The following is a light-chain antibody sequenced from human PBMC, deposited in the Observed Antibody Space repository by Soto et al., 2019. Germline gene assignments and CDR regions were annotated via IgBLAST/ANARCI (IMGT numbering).Light chain of an antibody. Sequence: QSVLTQPASVSGSPGQSIAISCTGTSSDVGSYNYVSWYQHHPGKAPKVMIYDVSSRPSGVSNRFSGSKSGNTASLTISGLQAEDEDDYYCISYTTISTYVFGTGTKVTVL. J-gene: IGLJ1*01. CDR2: DVS. CDR1: SSDVGSYNY. V-gene: IGLV2-14*03. CDR3: ISYTTISTYV.